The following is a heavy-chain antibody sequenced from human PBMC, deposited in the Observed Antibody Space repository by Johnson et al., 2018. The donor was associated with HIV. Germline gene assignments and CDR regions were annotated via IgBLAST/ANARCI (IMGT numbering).Heavy chain of an antibody. CDR3: AKVEVYYDGSGSSNAFDI. D-gene: IGHD3-10*01. CDR1: GFTFSSYA. V-gene: IGHV3-9*01. CDR2: ISWNSGSI. J-gene: IGHJ3*02. Sequence: VQLVESGGGVVQPGRSLRLSCAASGFTFSSYAMSWVRQAPGKGLEWVSGISWNSGSIGYADSVKGRFTISRDNVKNSLYLQMNSLRAEDTAVYYCAKVEVYYDGSGSSNAFDIWGQGTMVTVSS.